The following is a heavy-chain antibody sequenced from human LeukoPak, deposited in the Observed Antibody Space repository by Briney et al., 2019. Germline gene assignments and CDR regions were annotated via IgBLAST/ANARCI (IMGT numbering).Heavy chain of an antibody. CDR2: IYSDGRT. V-gene: IGHV3-53*01. J-gene: IGHJ3*02. Sequence: PGGSLRLSCEASGFTFSSYSMNWVRQAPGKGLEWVSLIYSDGRTYYADSVKGRCTISRDGSKNTLYLQMNSLRVEDTAVYYCARGLFLSGYLDAFDIWGQGTVVTVSS. D-gene: IGHD3-22*01. CDR3: ARGLFLSGYLDAFDI. CDR1: GFTFSSYS.